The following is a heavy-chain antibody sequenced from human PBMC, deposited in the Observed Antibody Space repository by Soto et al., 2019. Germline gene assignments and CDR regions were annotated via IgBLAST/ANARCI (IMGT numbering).Heavy chain of an antibody. V-gene: IGHV3-21*01. CDR2: ISSSSSYI. D-gene: IGHD2-15*01. J-gene: IGHJ5*02. CDR3: ARPGKAVVAVWWFWFDP. CDR1: GFTFSSYS. Sequence: GGSLRLSCAASGFTFSSYSMNWVRQAPGKGLEWVSSISSSSSYIYYADSVKGRFTISRDNAKNSLYLQMNSLRAEDTAVYYCARPGKAVVAVWWFWFDPWGQGTLVTVSS.